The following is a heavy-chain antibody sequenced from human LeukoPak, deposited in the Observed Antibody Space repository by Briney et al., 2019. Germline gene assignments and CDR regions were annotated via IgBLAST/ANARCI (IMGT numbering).Heavy chain of an antibody. Sequence: PSETLSLTCTVSGGSISSTNYYWGWIRQPPGKGLEWIGSIYYSGSTYYNPSLKSRVTISVDTSKNQFSLKLSSVTAADTAVYYCARFGHSYGLYWGQGTLVTVSS. CDR2: IYYSGST. CDR3: ARFGHSYGLY. CDR1: GGSISSTNYY. D-gene: IGHD5-18*01. J-gene: IGHJ4*02. V-gene: IGHV4-39*01.